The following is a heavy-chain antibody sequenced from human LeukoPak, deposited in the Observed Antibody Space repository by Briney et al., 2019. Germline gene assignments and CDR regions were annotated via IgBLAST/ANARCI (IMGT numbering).Heavy chain of an antibody. J-gene: IGHJ4*02. CDR1: GYTFTGYY. CDR2: INPNSGGT. V-gene: IGHV1-2*02. D-gene: IGHD6-19*01. CDR3: AREGIAVAGTVDY. Sequence: GASVKVSRKASGYTFTGYYRHWVRQAPRQGLEWMGWINPNSGGTNYAQKFQGRVTMTRDTSISTAYMELSRLRSDDPAVYYCAREGIAVAGTVDYWGQGTLVTVSS.